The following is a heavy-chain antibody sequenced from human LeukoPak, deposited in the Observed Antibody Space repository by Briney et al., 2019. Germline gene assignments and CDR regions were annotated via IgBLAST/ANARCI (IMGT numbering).Heavy chain of an antibody. CDR2: ISSSSSYI. Sequence: GGSLRLSCAASGFTFSSYSMNWVRQAPGKGLEWVSSISSSSSYIYYADSVKGRFTISRDNAKNSLYLQMNSLRAEDTAVYYCARDFRSVAEAATSYYYYGMDVWGQGTTVTVSS. CDR1: GFTFSSYS. CDR3: ARDFRSVAEAATSYYYYGMDV. V-gene: IGHV3-21*01. J-gene: IGHJ6*02. D-gene: IGHD2-15*01.